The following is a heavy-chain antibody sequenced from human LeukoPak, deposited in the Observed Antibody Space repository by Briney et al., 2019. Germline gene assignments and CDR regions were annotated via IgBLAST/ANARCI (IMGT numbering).Heavy chain of an antibody. D-gene: IGHD3-22*01. CDR2: ISSSGSTI. J-gene: IGHJ4*02. CDR3: ARATRGYDSSGYYYVSLDY. CDR1: GFTFSSSW. V-gene: IGHV3-11*04. Sequence: GGSLRLSCAASGFTFSSSWMHWIRQAPGKGLEWVSYISSSGSTIYYADSVKGRFTISRDNAKNSLYLQMNSLRAEDTAVYYCARATRGYDSSGYYYVSLDYWGQGTLVTVSS.